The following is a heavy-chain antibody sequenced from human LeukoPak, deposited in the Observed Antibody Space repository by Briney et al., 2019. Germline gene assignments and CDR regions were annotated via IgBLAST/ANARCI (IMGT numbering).Heavy chain of an antibody. CDR3: ARDLAWRRAAAGTGQAFYYGMDV. V-gene: IGHV1-2*02. CDR2: INPNSGGT. D-gene: IGHD6-13*01. Sequence: ASVKVSCKASGYTFTGYYMHWVRQAPGQGLEWMGWINPNSGGTNYAQKFQGGVTMTRDTSISTAYMELSRLRSDDTAVYYCARDLAWRRAAAGTGQAFYYGMDVWGQGTTVTVSS. J-gene: IGHJ6*02. CDR1: GYTFTGYY.